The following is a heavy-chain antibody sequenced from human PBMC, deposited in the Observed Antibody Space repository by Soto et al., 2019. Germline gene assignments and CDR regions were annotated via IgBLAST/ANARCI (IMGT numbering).Heavy chain of an antibody. CDR3: TRETVGGITGLDY. Sequence: EVQLLESGGDLVQPGGSLRLSCAASGFNVGAFAVNWVRQAPGKGLEWVPGISVSDAFIYYADSVRGRFSISGDASENILYLQMNSLRVDDTALYYCTRETVGGITGLDYWGPGTLVTVSS. CDR1: GFNVGAFA. CDR2: ISVSDAFI. D-gene: IGHD1-20*01. J-gene: IGHJ4*02. V-gene: IGHV3-23*01.